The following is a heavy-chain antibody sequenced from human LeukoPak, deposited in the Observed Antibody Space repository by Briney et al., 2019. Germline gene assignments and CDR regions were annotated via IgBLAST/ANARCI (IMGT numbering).Heavy chain of an antibody. D-gene: IGHD3-10*01. CDR2: IYSDGST. Sequence: PGGSLRLSCAASGFPFSGYWMHWVRQAPGKGLVWVSIIYSDGSTYYADSVKGRFTISRDNSKNTLYLQMNSLRAEDTAVYYCARVTFNYFGSGDAFDIWGQGTMVTVSS. V-gene: IGHV3-66*01. CDR1: GFPFSGYW. CDR3: ARVTFNYFGSGDAFDI. J-gene: IGHJ3*02.